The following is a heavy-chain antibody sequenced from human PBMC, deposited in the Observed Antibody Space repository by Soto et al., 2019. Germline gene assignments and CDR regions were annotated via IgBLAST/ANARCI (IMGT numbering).Heavy chain of an antibody. V-gene: IGHV3-66*04. CDR1: GVTVSSNY. CDR3: ARHGYNYGGGYFDY. CDR2: IYSGGST. Sequence: EVQLVESGGGLVQPGGSLRLSCAASGVTVSSNYMSWVRQAPGKGLEWVSVIYSGGSTYYADSVKGRFTISRDNSKNTLYLQMNSLRAGDTAVYYCARHGYNYGGGYFDYWGQGTLVTVSS. D-gene: IGHD5-18*01. J-gene: IGHJ4*02.